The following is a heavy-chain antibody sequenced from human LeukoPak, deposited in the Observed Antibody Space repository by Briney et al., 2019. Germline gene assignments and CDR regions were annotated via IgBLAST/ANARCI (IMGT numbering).Heavy chain of an antibody. V-gene: IGHV4-4*07. D-gene: IGHD3-9*01. J-gene: IGHJ6*03. CDR2: IYTSGST. CDR3: ARDALLRYFGWLSTHHYYYYYMDV. Sequence: SETLSLICTVSVGSISSYYWSWIRQPAGKGLGWIGRIYTSGSTNYNPSLKSRVTMSVDTSKNQFSLKLSSVTAADTAVYYCARDALLRYFGWLSTHHYYYYYMDVWGKGTTVTLSS. CDR1: VGSISSYY.